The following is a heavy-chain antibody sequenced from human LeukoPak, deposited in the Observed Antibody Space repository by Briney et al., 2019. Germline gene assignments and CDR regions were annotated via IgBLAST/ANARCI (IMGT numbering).Heavy chain of an antibody. CDR2: ISAYDGTT. D-gene: IGHD3-3*01. J-gene: IGHJ4*01. Sequence: GASVKVSCKASGYTFSNYGISWVRQAPGQGPEWMGWISAYDGTTKYAQSLQGRVAMTTDTSTSTAYMELRSLRSDDTAVYYCARYWSGYYYSDYWGLGTLVTVSS. CDR1: GYTFSNYG. V-gene: IGHV1-18*01. CDR3: ARYWSGYYYSDY.